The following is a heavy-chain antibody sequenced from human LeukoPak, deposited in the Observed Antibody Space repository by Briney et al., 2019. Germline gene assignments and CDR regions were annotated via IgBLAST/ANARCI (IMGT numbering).Heavy chain of an antibody. Sequence: PGGSLRLSCAASGFTFSSYGMHWVRQAPGKGLEWVAVIWYDGSNKYYADSVKGRFTISRDNSKNTLYLQMSSLRAEDTAVYYCARVSSATYYYGMDVWGQGTTVTVSS. CDR1: GFTFSSYG. CDR2: IWYDGSNK. J-gene: IGHJ6*02. D-gene: IGHD2-15*01. V-gene: IGHV3-33*01. CDR3: ARVSSATYYYGMDV.